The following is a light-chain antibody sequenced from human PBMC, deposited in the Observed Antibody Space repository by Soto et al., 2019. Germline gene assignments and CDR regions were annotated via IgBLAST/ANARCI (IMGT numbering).Light chain of an antibody. CDR2: GAS. J-gene: IGKJ5*01. CDR1: QSVSSSY. V-gene: IGKV3D-20*02. Sequence: EIVLTQSPGTLSLSPGERATLSWRASQSVSSSYLAWYQQKPGQAPRLLIYGASSRATGIPDRFSGSGSGTDFTLTISSLEPEDFAVYYCQQRSNWITFGQGTRLEIK. CDR3: QQRSNWIT.